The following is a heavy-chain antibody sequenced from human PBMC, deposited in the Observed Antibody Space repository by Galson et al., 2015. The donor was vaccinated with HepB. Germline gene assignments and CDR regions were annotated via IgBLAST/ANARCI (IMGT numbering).Heavy chain of an antibody. CDR2: LSGSGGRT. D-gene: IGHD6-13*01. CDR3: AKEVNISTWFPFDN. V-gene: IGHV3-23*01. CDR1: GFTFSSYA. J-gene: IGHJ4*02. Sequence: SLRLSCAASGFTFSSYAMSWVRQAPGKGLECVSGLSGSGGRTHYADSVKGRFTISRDNPKNTLYLQMNSLRAEDTAIYYCAKEVNISTWFPFDNWGQGTLVTVSS.